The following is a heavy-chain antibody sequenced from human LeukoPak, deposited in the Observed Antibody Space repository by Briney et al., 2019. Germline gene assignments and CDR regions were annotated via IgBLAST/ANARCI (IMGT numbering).Heavy chain of an antibody. CDR2: IWYDGSNK. CDR3: AKATIAVAGRGYFDY. D-gene: IGHD6-19*01. J-gene: IGHJ4*02. CDR1: GFTFSSYG. V-gene: IGHV3-33*06. Sequence: GGSLRLSCAASGFTFSSYGMHWVRQAPGKGLEWVAVIWYDGSNKYYADSVKGRFTISRDNSKNTLYLQMNSLRAEDTAVYYCAKATIAVAGRGYFDYWGQGTLVTVSS.